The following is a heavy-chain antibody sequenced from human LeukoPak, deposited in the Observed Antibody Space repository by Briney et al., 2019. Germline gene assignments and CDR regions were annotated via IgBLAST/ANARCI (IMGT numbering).Heavy chain of an antibody. CDR1: GFTFSDYY. J-gene: IGHJ4*02. CDR3: ARSGKIYFDWLLDY. CDR2: IGRSGTTI. Sequence: GGSLRLSCAASGFTFSDYYMSWIRQVPGEGLEWVSYIGRSGTTIHYADSVKGRFTISWDNAKKSLYLQMNSLRAEDTAVYYCARSGKIYFDWLLDYWGQGTLVTVSS. V-gene: IGHV3-11*04. D-gene: IGHD3-9*01.